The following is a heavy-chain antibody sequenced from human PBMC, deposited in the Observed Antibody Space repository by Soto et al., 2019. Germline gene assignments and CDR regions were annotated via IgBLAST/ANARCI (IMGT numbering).Heavy chain of an antibody. CDR3: ARDDRMMILGRGNDY. J-gene: IGHJ4*01. CDR2: RSYEGSNK. CDR1: GFTFSSYA. V-gene: IGHV3-30*04. Sequence: GGSLRLSCAASGFTFSSYAMHWVRQAPGKGLEWVAVRSYEGSNKYYADYVKGRFTISRDNSKNTLYLQMNSLRAEDTAVYYFARDDRMMILGRGNDYWSHGTLVTVSS. D-gene: IGHD1-26*01.